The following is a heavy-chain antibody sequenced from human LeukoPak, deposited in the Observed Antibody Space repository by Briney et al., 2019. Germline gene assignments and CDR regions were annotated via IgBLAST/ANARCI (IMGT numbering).Heavy chain of an antibody. V-gene: IGHV4-39*07. CDR1: GGSISSSSYY. D-gene: IGHD4-17*01. J-gene: IGHJ4*02. CDR2: INHSGST. Sequence: PSETLSLTCTVSGGSISSSSYYWSWIRQPPGNGLEWIGEINHSGSTNYNPSLKSRVTISVDTSKNQFSLKLSSVTAADTAVYYCARGRDGDDYWGQGTLVTVSS. CDR3: ARGRDGDDY.